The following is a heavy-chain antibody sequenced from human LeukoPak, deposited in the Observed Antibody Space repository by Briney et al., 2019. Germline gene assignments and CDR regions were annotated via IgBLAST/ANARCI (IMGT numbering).Heavy chain of an antibody. Sequence: ASVKVSCKASGYTFTSYDLNWVRQATGQRPEWMGWMSPNSGDTGYAQKFQDRVTMTRNTSISTAYMELSSLRSDDTAVYYCARGPPNWGYDYWGPGTLVTVSS. D-gene: IGHD7-27*01. CDR1: GYTFTSYD. V-gene: IGHV1-8*01. J-gene: IGHJ4*02. CDR2: MSPNSGDT. CDR3: ARGPPNWGYDY.